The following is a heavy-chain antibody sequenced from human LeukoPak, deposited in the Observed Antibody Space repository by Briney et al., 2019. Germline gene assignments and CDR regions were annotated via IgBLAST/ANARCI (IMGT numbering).Heavy chain of an antibody. Sequence: PSETLSLTCAVSGGSISSGGYSWSWIRQPPGKGLEWIGSIYYSGSTYYNPSLKSRVTISVDTSKNQFSLKLSSVTAADTAVYYCARDDGPPFPYSSGPVFAFDIWGQGTMVTVSS. J-gene: IGHJ3*02. V-gene: IGHV4-39*07. CDR3: ARDDGPPFPYSSGPVFAFDI. CDR2: IYYSGST. CDR1: GGSISSGGYS. D-gene: IGHD6-19*01.